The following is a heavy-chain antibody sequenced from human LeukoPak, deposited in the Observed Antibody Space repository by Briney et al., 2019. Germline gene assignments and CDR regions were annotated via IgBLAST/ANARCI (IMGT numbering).Heavy chain of an antibody. Sequence: ASVKVSCKASGYTFTNYALSWVRQAPGQGLEWMGWISAYNGNTNYAQKFQGRVTMTTDTSTSTAYLELRSLRSDDTAVYYCARDRVAGAFCFDYWGQGTLVTVSS. D-gene: IGHD6-19*01. CDR1: GYTFTNYA. V-gene: IGHV1-18*04. CDR2: ISAYNGNT. J-gene: IGHJ4*02. CDR3: ARDRVAGAFCFDY.